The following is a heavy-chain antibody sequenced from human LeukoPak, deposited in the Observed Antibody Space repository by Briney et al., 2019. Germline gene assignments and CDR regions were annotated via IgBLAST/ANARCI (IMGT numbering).Heavy chain of an antibody. CDR2: IYYSGST. D-gene: IGHD5-12*01. J-gene: IGHJ4*02. CDR3: ASYSGYDPYYFGY. CDR1: GGSISSGGYY. Sequence: SETLSLTCSVSGGSISSGGYYWSWIRQHPGKGLEWIGYIYYSGSTYYNPSLKSRVTISVDTSKNQFSLKLSSVTAADTAVYYCASYSGYDPYYFGYWGQGTLVTVSS. V-gene: IGHV4-31*03.